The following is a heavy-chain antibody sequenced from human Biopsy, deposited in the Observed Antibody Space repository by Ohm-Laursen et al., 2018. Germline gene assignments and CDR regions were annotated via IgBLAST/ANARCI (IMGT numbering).Heavy chain of an antibody. Sequence: SDTLSLTCAVNGESSSGYFWNWIRQPPGKGLEWIGEINQSGSTKYNPSLKRRATLSADSSNSQFSLRLTSVTAADTAIYYCARGSDYFKLDVWGQGTTVTVSS. CDR1: GESSSGYF. V-gene: IGHV4-34*01. CDR2: INQSGST. D-gene: IGHD2/OR15-2a*01. CDR3: ARGSDYFKLDV. J-gene: IGHJ6*02.